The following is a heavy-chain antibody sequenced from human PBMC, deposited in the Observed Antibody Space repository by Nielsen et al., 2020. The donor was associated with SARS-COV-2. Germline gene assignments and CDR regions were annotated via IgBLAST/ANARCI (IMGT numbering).Heavy chain of an antibody. Sequence: SETLSLTCTVSGGSISSYYWSWIRQPPGKGLEWIGYIYYSGSTNYNPSLKSRVTISVDTSKSQFSLKLSSVTAADTAVYYCARAVYCSSTSCYRYYYYYMDVWGKGTTVTVSS. V-gene: IGHV4-59*01. D-gene: IGHD2-2*02. CDR3: ARAVYCSSTSCYRYYYYYMDV. CDR1: GGSISSYY. CDR2: IYYSGST. J-gene: IGHJ6*03.